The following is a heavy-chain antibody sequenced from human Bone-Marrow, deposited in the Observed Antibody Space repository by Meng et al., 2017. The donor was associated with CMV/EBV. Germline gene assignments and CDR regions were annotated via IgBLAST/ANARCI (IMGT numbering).Heavy chain of an antibody. V-gene: IGHV3-9*01. CDR2: ISWNSGSI. J-gene: IGHJ4*02. Sequence: GASLRLSCTTSGFPFDDYAMHWVRQAPGKGLEWVSGISWNSGSIGYADSVKGRFTISRDNAKNSLYLQMNSLRAEDTAVYYCARGEGWGLGKLVSVSS. CDR3: ARGEG. CDR1: GFPFDDYA.